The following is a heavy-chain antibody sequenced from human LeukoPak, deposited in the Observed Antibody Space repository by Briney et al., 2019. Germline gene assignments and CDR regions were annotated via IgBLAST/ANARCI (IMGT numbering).Heavy chain of an antibody. D-gene: IGHD2/OR15-2a*01. J-gene: IGHJ4*02. V-gene: IGHV1-18*01. CDR3: VRGGGPRVIVTVDLDY. CDR2: ISAYSENT. Sequence: ASVKVSCKASGYTFTSFGISWVRQAPGQGLEWMGWISAYSENTNYAQNFQGRVTMTTDTSTRTAYMELRSLRSDDTAVYFCVRGGGPRVIVTVDLDYWGQGTLVTVSS. CDR1: GYTFTSFG.